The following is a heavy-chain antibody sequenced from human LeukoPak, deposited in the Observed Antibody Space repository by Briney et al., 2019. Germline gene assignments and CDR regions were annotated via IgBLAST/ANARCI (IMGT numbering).Heavy chain of an antibody. CDR1: GFTFNSYA. J-gene: IGHJ1*01. Sequence: GGSLRLSCAASGFTFNSYAMHWVRQAPGKGLEWVAVISYDGSNKYYADSVKGRFTISRDNSKNTLYLQMNSLRAEDTAVYYCARDRVAVAGHQYFQHWGQGTLVTVSS. V-gene: IGHV3-30*04. CDR3: ARDRVAVAGHQYFQH. CDR2: ISYDGSNK. D-gene: IGHD6-19*01.